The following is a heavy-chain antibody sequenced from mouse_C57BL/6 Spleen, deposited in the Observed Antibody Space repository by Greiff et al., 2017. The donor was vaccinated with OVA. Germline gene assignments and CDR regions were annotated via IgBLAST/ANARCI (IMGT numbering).Heavy chain of an antibody. Sequence: QVQLQQSGAELVKPGASVKLSCKASGYTFTEYTIHWVKQRSGQGLEWIGWFYPGSGSIKYNEKFKDKATLTADKSSSTVYMELSRLTSEDSAVYYCASPLNYGSSYGYFDVWGTGTTVTVSS. CDR3: ASPLNYGSSYGYFDV. V-gene: IGHV1-62-2*01. J-gene: IGHJ1*03. D-gene: IGHD1-1*01. CDR1: GYTFTEYT. CDR2: FYPGSGSI.